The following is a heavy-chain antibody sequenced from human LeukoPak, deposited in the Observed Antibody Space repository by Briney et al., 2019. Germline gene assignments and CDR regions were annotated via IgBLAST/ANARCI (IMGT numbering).Heavy chain of an antibody. J-gene: IGHJ4*02. CDR2: INPDGSST. CDR3: VMDMSGNYDN. Sequence: PGGSLRLSCAASGFIFSNYWMHWVRQAPGKGLVWVSRINPDGSSTNYADSVTGRFTISRDNAENTLYLQMNSLRAEDTAIYYCVMDMSGNYDNWGQGTLVTVSS. D-gene: IGHD4-11*01. V-gene: IGHV3-74*01. CDR1: GFIFSNYW.